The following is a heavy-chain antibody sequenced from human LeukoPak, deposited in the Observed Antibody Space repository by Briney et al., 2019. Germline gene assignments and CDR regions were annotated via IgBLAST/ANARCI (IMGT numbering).Heavy chain of an antibody. Sequence: ASVKVSCKASGYTFTSYYMHWVRQAPGQGLEWMGLINPTGGSTGYAQKFQGRVTMTTDTSTTTACMELRSLRSDDTAVYYCARVTGYSGYDRKFDPWGQGTLVTVSS. V-gene: IGHV1-46*01. D-gene: IGHD5-12*01. CDR2: INPTGGST. CDR1: GYTFTSYY. J-gene: IGHJ5*02. CDR3: ARVTGYSGYDRKFDP.